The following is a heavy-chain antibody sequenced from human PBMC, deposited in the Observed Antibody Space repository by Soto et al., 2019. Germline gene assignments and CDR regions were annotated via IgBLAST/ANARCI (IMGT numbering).Heavy chain of an antibody. CDR2: IYGGGNGP. D-gene: IGHD2-2*03. Sequence: EVLVLESGGGLVQPGGSLRLSCAATGFTFSDFAMSWVRQAPGKGLEWVSRIYGGGNGPHYADSVKGRVTISRDNSKNTLYLQMNSLRAEDTAVYYCAKMEGMDPWAYSFDYWGQGTLVTVSS. V-gene: IGHV3-23*01. CDR1: GFTFSDFA. CDR3: AKMEGMDPWAYSFDY. J-gene: IGHJ4*02.